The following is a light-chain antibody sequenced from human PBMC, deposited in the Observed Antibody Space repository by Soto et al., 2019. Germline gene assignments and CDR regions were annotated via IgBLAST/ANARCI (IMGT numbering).Light chain of an antibody. V-gene: IGKV1-5*03. Sequence: DIQMTQSPSTLSASVGHRVTSTCRASQSISSWLAWYQQKPGKEHKLLIYKASTLKSGVPSRFSVSGSGTEFTLTISSLQPDDVATYYCQHYNSYSEACGQGTKVDI. CDR1: QSISSW. CDR2: KAS. CDR3: QHYNSYSEA. J-gene: IGKJ1*01.